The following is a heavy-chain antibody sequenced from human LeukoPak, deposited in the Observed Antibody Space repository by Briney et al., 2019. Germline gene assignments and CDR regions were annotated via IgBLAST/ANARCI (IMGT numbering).Heavy chain of an antibody. D-gene: IGHD3-22*01. CDR2: INWNGGST. J-gene: IGHJ4*02. V-gene: IGHV3-20*01. CDR1: GFTFDDYG. CDR3: ARRLNYYDSSGTEGYYFDY. Sequence: GGSLRLSCAASGFTFDDYGMSWVRQATGKGLEWVSGINWNGGSTGYADSVKGRFTISRDNAKNSLYLQMNSLRAEDTALYHCARRLNYYDSSGTEGYYFDYWGQGTLVTVSS.